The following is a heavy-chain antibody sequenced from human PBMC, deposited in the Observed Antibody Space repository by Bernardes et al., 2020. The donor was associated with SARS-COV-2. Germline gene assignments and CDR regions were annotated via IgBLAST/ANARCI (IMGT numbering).Heavy chain of an antibody. CDR1: GYTLIELS. CDR2: SDPENDEI. CDR3: STVQTRSEDFGGLNIRDIDNALKI. V-gene: IGHV1-24*01. J-gene: IGHJ3*02. D-gene: IGHD3-16*01. Sequence: ASVKVSCKVSGYTLIELSMHWVRQAPGKGLEWMGGSDPENDEIVYAQKFQGRVTMTEDTSADTGYMELTSLRSDDTAVYYCSTVQTRSEDFGGLNIRDIDNALKIWGKGTKVTDAS.